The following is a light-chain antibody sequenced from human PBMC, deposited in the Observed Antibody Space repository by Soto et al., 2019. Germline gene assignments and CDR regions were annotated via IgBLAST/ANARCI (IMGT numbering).Light chain of an antibody. V-gene: IGLV2-23*03. J-gene: IGLJ2*01. CDR1: SSDVGSYNL. CDR3: CSYAGSSTFG. CDR2: EGS. Sequence: QSVLTQPASVSGSPGQSITISCTGTSSDVGSYNLVSWYQQHPGKAPKLMIYEGSKRPSGVSNRFSGPKSGNTASLTISGLQAEDEADYYCCSYAGSSTFGFGGGTKLTVL.